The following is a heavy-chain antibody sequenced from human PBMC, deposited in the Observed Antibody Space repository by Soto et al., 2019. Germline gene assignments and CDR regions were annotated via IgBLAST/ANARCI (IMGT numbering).Heavy chain of an antibody. J-gene: IGHJ4*02. D-gene: IGHD6-19*01. CDR2: TYYRSNWRH. Sequence: QVHLQQSGPGLVKPSQTLSLTCAISGDSVSSNTAAWNWIRSSPSRGLEWLGRTYYRSNWRHDYAVSVKSRITVNPATSKNHFSLQLNSGTPDDTAVYYCARGVAGSGFDLWGQGTLVTVSS. V-gene: IGHV6-1*01. CDR3: ARGVAGSGFDL. CDR1: GDSVSSNTAA.